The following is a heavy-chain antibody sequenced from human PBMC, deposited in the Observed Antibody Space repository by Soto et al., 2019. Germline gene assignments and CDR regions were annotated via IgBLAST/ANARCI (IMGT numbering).Heavy chain of an antibody. D-gene: IGHD6-6*01. CDR2: ISYDGTNK. CDR3: ARDSVATRSIPYYFDH. V-gene: IGHV3-30*03. J-gene: IGHJ4*02. CDR1: GFVFSSYG. Sequence: QVQLLESGGGVVHPGRSLRLSCAASGFVFSSYGVHWVRQPPGKGLEWVAFISYDGTNKFYADSVKGRFTISRDNSKNTLNLQMDSLRAEDTALYYCARDSVATRSIPYYFDHWGQGTLVTVSS.